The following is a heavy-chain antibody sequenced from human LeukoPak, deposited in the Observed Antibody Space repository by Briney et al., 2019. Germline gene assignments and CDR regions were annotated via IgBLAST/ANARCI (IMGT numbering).Heavy chain of an antibody. D-gene: IGHD3-22*01. V-gene: IGHV1-18*01. Sequence: ASVKVSCKASGYTFTSYGISWVRQAPGQGLEWMGWISAYSGNTNYAQNVQGRVTMTTDTSTSTAYMELRSLRSDDTAVYYCARDHYYDSSGYYNYFDYWGQGTLLTVSS. J-gene: IGHJ4*02. CDR1: GYTFTSYG. CDR2: ISAYSGNT. CDR3: ARDHYYDSSGYYNYFDY.